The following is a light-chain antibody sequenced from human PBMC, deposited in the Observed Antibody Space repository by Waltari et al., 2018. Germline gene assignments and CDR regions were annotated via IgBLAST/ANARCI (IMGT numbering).Light chain of an antibody. CDR3: QTGGHGTWV. CDR2: VNSDGS. J-gene: IGLJ3*02. CDR1: SGHSSKV. V-gene: IGLV4-69*01. Sequence: QLVLTQSPSASASLGASVKLTCTLRSGHSSKVVAWHQQQPEKGPRYLMKVNSDGSHKGDDIPDRFSGSSSGAERYLTISSLQSEDEADYYCQTGGHGTWVFGGGTKLTVL.